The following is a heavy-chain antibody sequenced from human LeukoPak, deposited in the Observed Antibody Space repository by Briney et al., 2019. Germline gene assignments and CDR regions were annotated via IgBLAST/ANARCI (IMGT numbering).Heavy chain of an antibody. CDR2: ISGSGGNT. V-gene: IGHV3-23*01. CDR3: AEDPERWLQLRLGFSD. Sequence: GGSLRLSCAASGFTFTSYGMSWVRQAPGKGLEWVSGISGSGGNTYYADSVKGRFTISRDNSKNTLYLQMNSLRAEDTAVYYCAEDPERWLQLRLGFSDWGQGTLVTVSS. CDR1: GFTFTSYG. J-gene: IGHJ4*02. D-gene: IGHD5-24*01.